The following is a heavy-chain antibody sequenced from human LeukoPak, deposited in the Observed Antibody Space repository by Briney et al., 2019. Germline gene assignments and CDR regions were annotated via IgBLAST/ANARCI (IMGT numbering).Heavy chain of an antibody. V-gene: IGHV4-59*01. CDR3: ARGNIVATR. D-gene: IGHD5-12*01. Sequence: PSETLSLTCTVSGGSISSYYWSWIRQPPGKGLEWIGYIYYSGSTSYNPSLKSRVTISVDTSKNQFSLKLSSVTAADTAVYYCARGNIVATRWGQGTLVTVSS. CDR1: GGSISSYY. CDR2: IYYSGST. J-gene: IGHJ4*02.